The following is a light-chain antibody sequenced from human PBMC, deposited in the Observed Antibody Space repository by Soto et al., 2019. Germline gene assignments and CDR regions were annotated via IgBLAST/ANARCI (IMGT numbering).Light chain of an antibody. J-gene: IGKJ5*01. V-gene: IGKV3-15*01. Sequence: EIVMTQSPATLSVSPGERVTLSCRTSQSIGNNLAWYQQKPGQAPRLLIYGASTRATGLPARFSGSGSGTDFTLTISSLQSEDFAVYYCQQYGSSPPITFGQGTRLEI. CDR2: GAS. CDR1: QSIGNN. CDR3: QQYGSSPPIT.